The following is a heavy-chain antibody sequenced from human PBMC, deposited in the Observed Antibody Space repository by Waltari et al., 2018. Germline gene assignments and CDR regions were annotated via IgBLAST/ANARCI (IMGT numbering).Heavy chain of an antibody. D-gene: IGHD1-26*01. V-gene: IGHV4-38-2*01. CDR2: IYHSGST. Sequence: QVQLQESGPGLVKPSETLSLTCAVSGYSISSGYYWGWIRQPPGKGLEWIGGIYHSGSTYYNPSLKSRVTISVDTSKNQFSLKLSSVTAADTAVYYCARRVIVGATGFDYWGQGTLVTVSS. CDR1: GYSISSGYY. J-gene: IGHJ4*02. CDR3: ARRVIVGATGFDY.